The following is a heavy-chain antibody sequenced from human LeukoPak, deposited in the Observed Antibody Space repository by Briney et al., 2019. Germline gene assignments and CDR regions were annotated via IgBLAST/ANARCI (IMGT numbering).Heavy chain of an antibody. CDR2: ISSSGSAI. CDR3: ARDGFVTGSYYMDV. Sequence: GGSLRLSCAASGFTFSSYSMNWVRQAPGKGLEWVSHISSSGSAIYYADSVKGRFTISRDHAKNSLYLQMNSLRAEDTAVYYCARDGFVTGSYYMDVWGKGTTVTVSS. CDR1: GFTFSSYS. D-gene: IGHD3-10*01. J-gene: IGHJ6*03. V-gene: IGHV3-48*04.